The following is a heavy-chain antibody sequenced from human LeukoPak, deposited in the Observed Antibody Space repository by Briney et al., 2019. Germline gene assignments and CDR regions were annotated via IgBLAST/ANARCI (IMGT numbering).Heavy chain of an antibody. D-gene: IGHD1-20*01. J-gene: IGHJ4*02. Sequence: GGSLSLLCAPSGLTFSSLAMRCARHAPGEGLECVSAISGSGGSTYYADAVKGRFTISRDNSKNTLYLQMNSRRAEDTAVYYCADDNWDDVRSGYWGQGTLVTVSS. CDR3: ADDNWDDVRSGY. V-gene: IGHV3-23*01. CDR2: ISGSGGST. CDR1: GLTFSSLA.